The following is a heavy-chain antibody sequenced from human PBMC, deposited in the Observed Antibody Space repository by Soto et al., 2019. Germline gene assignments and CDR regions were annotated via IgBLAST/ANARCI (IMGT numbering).Heavy chain of an antibody. V-gene: IGHV6-1*01. CDR1: GDSVSSNSAA. J-gene: IGHJ6*02. CDR3: ARVRGYSGYEHYYYGMDV. D-gene: IGHD5-12*01. Sequence: SQTLSLTCAISGDSVSSNSAAWNWIRQSPSRGLEWLGRTYYRSKWYNDYAVSVKSRITINPDTSKNQFSLQLNSVTPEDTAVYYCARVRGYSGYEHYYYGMDVWGQGTTVTVSS. CDR2: TYYRSKWYN.